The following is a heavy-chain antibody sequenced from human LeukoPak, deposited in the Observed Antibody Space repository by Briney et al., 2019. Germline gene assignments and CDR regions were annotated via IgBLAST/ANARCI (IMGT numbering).Heavy chain of an antibody. CDR2: IYSGGCT. V-gene: IGHV3-53*01. CDR3: ARGPSVPGAFDI. CDR1: GFTVSSNY. D-gene: IGHD6-19*01. J-gene: IGHJ3*02. Sequence: GGSLRLSCAASGFTVSSNYMSWVRQAPGKGLEWVSVIYSGGCTYYADSVKGRFTISRDNAKNTLYLQMNSLRAEDTAVYYCARGPSVPGAFDIWGQGTMVTVSS.